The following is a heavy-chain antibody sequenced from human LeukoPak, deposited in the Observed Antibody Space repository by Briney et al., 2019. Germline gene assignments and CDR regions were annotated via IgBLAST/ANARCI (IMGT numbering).Heavy chain of an antibody. CDR1: GGSISSSGYY. Sequence: SETLSLTCTVSGGSISSSGYYWGWIRQPPGKGLEWIGSIYYSGSTYYNPSLKSRVTISVDTSKKQFSLKLSSVTAADTAVYYCARIDARYCSGGSCYRSFDYWGQGTLVTVSS. D-gene: IGHD2-15*01. J-gene: IGHJ4*02. CDR2: IYYSGST. V-gene: IGHV4-39*01. CDR3: ARIDARYCSGGSCYRSFDY.